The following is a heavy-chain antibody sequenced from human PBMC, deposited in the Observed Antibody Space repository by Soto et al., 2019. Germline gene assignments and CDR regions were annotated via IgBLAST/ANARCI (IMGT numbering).Heavy chain of an antibody. CDR3: ERAGYYRSEGMDV. J-gene: IGHJ6*02. V-gene: IGHV1-3*04. Sequence: VASVKVSCKASGYTFSSYEMHWVRQAPGQRLEWMGWINTGNGNTKYSQKFQGRVTITRDTSISTAYMELSSLRSEDTAVYYCERAGYYRSEGMDVWGQGTTVTVYS. D-gene: IGHD3-10*01. CDR1: GYTFSSYE. CDR2: INTGNGNT.